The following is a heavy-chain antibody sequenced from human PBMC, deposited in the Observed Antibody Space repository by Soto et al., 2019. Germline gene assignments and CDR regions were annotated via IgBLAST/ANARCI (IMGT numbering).Heavy chain of an antibody. CDR3: AKEGGYGNRIADDYYYYGMDV. J-gene: IGHJ6*02. V-gene: IGHV3-30*18. CDR1: GFSFRSFG. D-gene: IGHD4-4*01. Sequence: QVQLVESGGGVVQPGGSLRLSCEVSGFSFRSFGMHWVRQAPGKGLELVTVISHEGSYKHYADSVKGRFTISRDDYKNTLYLQMNSLRAEETAVYYCAKEGGYGNRIADDYYYYGMDVWGQGTTVTVSS. CDR2: ISHEGSYK.